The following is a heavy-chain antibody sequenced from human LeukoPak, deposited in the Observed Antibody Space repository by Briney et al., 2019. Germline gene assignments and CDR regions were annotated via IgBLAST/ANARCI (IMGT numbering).Heavy chain of an antibody. CDR1: GGTFSSYA. V-gene: IGHV1-69*13. CDR3: ARDIVVVPAANNWFDP. J-gene: IGHJ5*02. CDR2: IIPIFGTA. Sequence: SVKVSCKASGGTFSSYAISWVRQAPGQGLEWMGGIIPIFGTANYAQKFQGRVTITADESTSTAYMELSSLRSEDTAVYYSARDIVVVPAANNWFDPWGQGTLVTVSS. D-gene: IGHD2-2*01.